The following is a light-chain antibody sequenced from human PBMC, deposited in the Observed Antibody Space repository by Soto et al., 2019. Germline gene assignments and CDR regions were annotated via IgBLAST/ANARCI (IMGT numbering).Light chain of an antibody. J-gene: IGLJ3*02. Sequence: QLVLTQPPSASGTPGQRVTISCSGSSSNIGGNTVNWYQQLPGTAPKLLIYSDNYRPSGVPDRFSGSKSGTSASLAISGLQSEDEADYFCAAWDDSLNVVFGGGTQLTVL. V-gene: IGLV1-44*01. CDR1: SSNIGGNT. CDR2: SDN. CDR3: AAWDDSLNVV.